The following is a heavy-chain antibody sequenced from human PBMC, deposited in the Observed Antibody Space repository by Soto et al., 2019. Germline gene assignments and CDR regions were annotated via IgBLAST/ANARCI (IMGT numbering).Heavy chain of an antibody. CDR3: VKGEFYYDSIAYYPFDS. CDR2: ISINGGST. Sequence: PGGSLRLSCSASGFTFISYAMHWVRQAPGKGLEYVSSISINGGSTHYADSVKGRFTISRDNSRNTQYLQMSSLRADDTAVYYCVKGEFYYDSIAYYPFDSWCQGT. D-gene: IGHD3-22*01. V-gene: IGHV3-64D*06. J-gene: IGHJ4*02. CDR1: GFTFISYA.